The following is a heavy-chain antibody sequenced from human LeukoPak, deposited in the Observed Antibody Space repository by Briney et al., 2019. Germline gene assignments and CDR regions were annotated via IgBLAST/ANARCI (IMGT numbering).Heavy chain of an antibody. J-gene: IGHJ4*02. CDR3: ARSFTDNFFFEN. CDR2: VYYDGST. D-gene: IGHD1-1*01. CDR1: GGSISTYY. Sequence: SETLSLTCTVSGGSISTYYWSWIRQPPGKGLEWIGYVYYDGSTNYNPSLKSRVTISVDTSKDQVSLKLSSVTAADTAVYYCARSFTDNFFFENWGQGTLVTVSS. V-gene: IGHV4-59*01.